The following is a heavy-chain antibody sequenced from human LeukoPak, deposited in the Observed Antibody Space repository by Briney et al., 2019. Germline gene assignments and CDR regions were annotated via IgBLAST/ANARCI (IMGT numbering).Heavy chain of an antibody. J-gene: IGHJ4*02. V-gene: IGHV3-53*01. D-gene: IGHD6-19*01. CDR2: IYSGGGT. CDR3: ARDSSGPGY. Sequence: GGSLRLSCAASGFTVNSNYMSWVRKAPGKGLEWVSVIYSGGGTFYADSVKGRFTISRENSKNTLYLQMNSLRAEDTAVYYCARDSSGPGYWGQGTLVTVSS. CDR1: GFTVNSNY.